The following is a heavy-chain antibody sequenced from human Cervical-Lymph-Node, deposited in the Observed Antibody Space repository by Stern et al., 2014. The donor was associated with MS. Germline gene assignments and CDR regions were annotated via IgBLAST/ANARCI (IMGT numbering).Heavy chain of an antibody. D-gene: IGHD6-19*01. CDR1: GYKFSDYW. J-gene: IGHJ4*02. CDR3: ARQGLSGGWAF. Sequence: VQLVQSGAEVKKPGASLKISCKASGYKFSDYWIGWVRPLPGQGLEWLGLIYPGDSDTKYSPSFQGHVTISADKSTSSIYLHWSSLRASDTAIYYCARQGLSGGWAFWGQGSLLTVSS. V-gene: IGHV5-51*01. CDR2: IYPGDSDT.